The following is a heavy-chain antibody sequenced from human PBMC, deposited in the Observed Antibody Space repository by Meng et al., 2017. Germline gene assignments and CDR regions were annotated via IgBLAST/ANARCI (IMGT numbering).Heavy chain of an antibody. CDR2: ISSSGSTI. CDR1: GLTLSDYY. CDR3: TRHSGYDWGKFDY. J-gene: IGHJ4*02. Sequence: QVRLVGSGGGLVKPGWALELSCADSGLTLSDYYMSWIRQAPGKGLEWVSYISSSGSTIYYADSVKGRFTISRDNAKNSLYLQMNSLRAEDTAVYYCTRHSGYDWGKFDYWGQGTLVTVSS. V-gene: IGHV3-11*01. D-gene: IGHD5-12*01.